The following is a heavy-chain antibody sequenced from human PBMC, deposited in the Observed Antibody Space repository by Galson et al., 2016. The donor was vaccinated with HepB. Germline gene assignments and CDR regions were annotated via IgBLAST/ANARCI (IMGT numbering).Heavy chain of an antibody. CDR3: ARASPRDSSGWYPDAFDI. CDR2: IYYSGST. D-gene: IGHD6-19*01. V-gene: IGHV4-59*01. J-gene: IGHJ3*02. Sequence: ETLSLTCTVSGGSISSYYWSWIRQPPGKGLEWIGYIYYSGSTNYNPSPKSRVTISVDTSKNQFSLKLSSVTAADTAVYYCARASPRDSSGWYPDAFDIWGQGTMVTVSS. CDR1: GGSISSYY.